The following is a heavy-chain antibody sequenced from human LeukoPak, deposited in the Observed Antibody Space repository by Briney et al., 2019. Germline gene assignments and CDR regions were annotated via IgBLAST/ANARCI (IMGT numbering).Heavy chain of an antibody. CDR1: GYTFTGYY. CDR3: ARDSPFAYCGGDCAEYFDY. Sequence: ASVKVSCKASGYTFTGYYMHWVRQAPGQGLEWMGWINPNSGGTNYAQKFQGRVTMTRDTSISTAYMELRRLRSDDTAVYYCARDSPFAYCGGDCAEYFDYWGQGTLVTVSS. D-gene: IGHD2-21*01. CDR2: INPNSGGT. V-gene: IGHV1-2*02. J-gene: IGHJ4*02.